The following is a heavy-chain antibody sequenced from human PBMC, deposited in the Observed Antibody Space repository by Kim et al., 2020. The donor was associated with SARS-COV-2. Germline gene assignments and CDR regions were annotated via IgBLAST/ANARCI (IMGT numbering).Heavy chain of an antibody. CDR2: T. J-gene: IGHJ5*02. Sequence: TNYHPPLKSRVTTSVDTSKNQFSLKLSSVTAADTAVYYWARGSKKGWFDPWGQGTLVTVSS. CDR3: ARGSKKGWFDP. V-gene: IGHV4-59*09.